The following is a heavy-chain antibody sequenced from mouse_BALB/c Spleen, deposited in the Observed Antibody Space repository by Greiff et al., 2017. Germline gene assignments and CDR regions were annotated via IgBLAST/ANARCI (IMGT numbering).Heavy chain of an antibody. CDR1: GFTFSNYW. CDR2: IRLKSNNYAT. Sequence: VQLKESGGGLVQPGGSMKLSCVASGFTFSNYWMNWVRQSPEKGLEWVAEIRLKSNNYATHYAESVKGRFTISRDDSKSSVYLQMNNLRAEDTGIYYCTSLSGAYWGQGTLVTVSA. V-gene: IGHV6-6*02. J-gene: IGHJ3*01. D-gene: IGHD1-3*01. CDR3: TSLSGAY.